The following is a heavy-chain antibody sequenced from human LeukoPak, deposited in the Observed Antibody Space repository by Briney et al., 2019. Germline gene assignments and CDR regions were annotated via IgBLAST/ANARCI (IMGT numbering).Heavy chain of an antibody. V-gene: IGHV3-23*01. Sequence: GGSLRLSCAASGFNFNSYSLTWVRQAPGKGLEWVSISGSGGDTYYADSVKGRFTISRDNSKNTLYLQMNSLRAEDTAVYYCAKARGATYGTYYFDYWGQGTLVTVSS. J-gene: IGHJ4*02. CDR2: ISGSGGDT. D-gene: IGHD4/OR15-4a*01. CDR1: GFNFNSYS. CDR3: AKARGATYGTYYFDY.